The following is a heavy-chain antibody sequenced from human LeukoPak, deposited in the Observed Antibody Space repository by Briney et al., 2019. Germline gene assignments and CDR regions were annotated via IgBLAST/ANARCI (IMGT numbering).Heavy chain of an antibody. CDR2: ISGSGGST. V-gene: IGHV3-23*01. Sequence: PGGSLRLSCAASGFTFSSYAMSWVRQAPGKGLEWVSAISGSGGSTYYADPVKGRFTISRDNSKNTLSLQMTGLSAEDTAVYYCAKDVESYSGYCDYWGQGTLVTVSS. CDR3: AKDVESYSGYCDY. CDR1: GFTFSSYA. J-gene: IGHJ4*02. D-gene: IGHD5-12*01.